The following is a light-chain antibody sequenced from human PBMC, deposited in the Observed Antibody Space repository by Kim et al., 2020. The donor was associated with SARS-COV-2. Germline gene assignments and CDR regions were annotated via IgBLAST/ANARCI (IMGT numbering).Light chain of an antibody. J-gene: IGKJ4*01. Sequence: PGERATRSCRASQSVSSSDLAWYQQKPGQAPRLLIYGASSRATGIPDRFSGNGSGTDFTLTISRLEPEDFAVYYCQQYGSSPLLTFGGGTKVDIK. CDR2: GAS. CDR3: QQYGSSPLLT. V-gene: IGKV3-20*01. CDR1: QSVSSSD.